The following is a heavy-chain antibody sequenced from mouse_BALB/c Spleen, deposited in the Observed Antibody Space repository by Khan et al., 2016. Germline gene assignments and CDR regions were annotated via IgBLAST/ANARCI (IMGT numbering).Heavy chain of an antibody. CDR1: GYTFTEYI. CDR3: ARHEGRTMITTVYFDY. J-gene: IGHJ2*01. V-gene: IGHV1-62-2*01. D-gene: IGHD2-4*01. Sequence: QVQLQQSGAELVKPGASVKLSCKASGYTFTEYIIHWVKQRSGQGLEWIGWFYPGSGSIKYNEKFKDKATLTADKSSGTVYMELSRLTSEDSAVYFCARHEGRTMITTVYFDYWGQGNTLTVSS. CDR2: FYPGSGSI.